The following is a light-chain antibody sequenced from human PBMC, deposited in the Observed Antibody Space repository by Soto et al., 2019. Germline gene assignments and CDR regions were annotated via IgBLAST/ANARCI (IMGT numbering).Light chain of an antibody. CDR2: DAS. V-gene: IGKV1-5*01. J-gene: IGKJ1*01. CDR3: QQYNSCWT. Sequence: DIQITHSPSPLSASVGDRVTITCRASQSISSWLAWYQQKPGKAPKLLIYDASSLESGVPSRFSGSGSGTEFTLTISSLQPDDFATYYCQQYNSCWTFGQGTKV. CDR1: QSISSW.